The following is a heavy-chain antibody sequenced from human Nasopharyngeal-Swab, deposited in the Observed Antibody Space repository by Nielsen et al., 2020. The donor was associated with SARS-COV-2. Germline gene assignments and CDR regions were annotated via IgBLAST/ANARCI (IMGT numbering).Heavy chain of an antibody. CDR1: GFTFSSYA. Sequence: GGSLRLSCSASGFTFSSYAMHWVRQAPGKGLEYVSAISSNGGSTYYADSVKGRFTISRDDAKNSLYLQMNSLRAEDTAVYYCARDCYGFSTTCNLLDYWGQGTLVTVSS. J-gene: IGHJ4*02. CDR3: ARDCYGFSTTCNLLDY. D-gene: IGHD2/OR15-2a*01. CDR2: ISSNGGST. V-gene: IGHV3-64*04.